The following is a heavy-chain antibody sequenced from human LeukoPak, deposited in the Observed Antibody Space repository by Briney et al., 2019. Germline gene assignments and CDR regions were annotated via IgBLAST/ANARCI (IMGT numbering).Heavy chain of an antibody. Sequence: ATVKVSCTASGGTFSGFAISWVRQAAGQGGEWMGRIIPFFGTANYAQKFQGRVTITTDESTSTAYMELSSLRSEDTAVYYCATTSGYDSHFQHWGQGTLVTVSS. D-gene: IGHD5-12*01. V-gene: IGHV1-69*05. J-gene: IGHJ1*01. CDR1: GGTFSGFA. CDR3: ATTSGYDSHFQH. CDR2: IIPFFGTA.